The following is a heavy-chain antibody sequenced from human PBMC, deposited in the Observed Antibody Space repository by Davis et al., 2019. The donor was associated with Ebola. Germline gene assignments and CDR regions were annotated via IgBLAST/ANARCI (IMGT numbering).Heavy chain of an antibody. Sequence: PSETLSLTCAVYGGSFSGYYWSWIRQPPGKGLEWIGEINHSGSTNYNPSLKSRVTISVDTSKNQFSLKLSSVTAADTAVYYCARYSSSWSYFDYWGQGTLVTVSS. CDR3: ARYSSSWSYFDY. D-gene: IGHD6-13*01. CDR2: INHSGST. V-gene: IGHV4-34*01. CDR1: GGSFSGYY. J-gene: IGHJ4*02.